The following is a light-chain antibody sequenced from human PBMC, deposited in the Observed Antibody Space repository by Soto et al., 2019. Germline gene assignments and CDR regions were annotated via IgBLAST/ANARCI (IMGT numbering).Light chain of an antibody. CDR1: QSVTSSY. Sequence: VLTQSPGTLSLSPGERATLSSRASQSVTSSYLAWYLQKPGQAPRLLIYGASSRATGIPDRFSGSGSGTDFTLTISRLEPEDFAVYYCEQYGSSPTFGQGTKLEI. J-gene: IGKJ2*01. CDR3: EQYGSSPT. V-gene: IGKV3-20*01. CDR2: GAS.